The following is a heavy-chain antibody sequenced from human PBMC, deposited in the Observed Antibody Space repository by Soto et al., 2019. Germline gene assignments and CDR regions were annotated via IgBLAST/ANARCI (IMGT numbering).Heavy chain of an antibody. CDR3: VSELLTVTMLEWFDP. J-gene: IGHJ5*02. CDR2: IVPIFGTT. CDR1: GDTFNNYA. Sequence: SVKVSCKASGDTFNNYAISWMRQTPGRGLEWLGEIVPIFGTTKYPQEFQCRVTITADTSTSTAYMELSRLSSEDPTKYYRVSELLTVTMLEWFDPWGQAILVTVS. V-gene: IGHV1-69*06. D-gene: IGHD3-10*02.